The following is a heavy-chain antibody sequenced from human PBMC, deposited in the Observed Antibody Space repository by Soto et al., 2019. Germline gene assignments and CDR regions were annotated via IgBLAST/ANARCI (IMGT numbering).Heavy chain of an antibody. J-gene: IGHJ4*02. Sequence: SETLSLTCVVSNFSISSGYYWGWIRQSPGKGLEWIASIYRSGTTSYNPSLKSRVTISVDPSKNQFSLMLTAVTAADTAVYYCARTHSGSYYSVFNYWGRGSLVTAPQ. CDR2: IYRSGTT. CDR3: ARTHSGSYYSVFNY. D-gene: IGHD1-26*01. V-gene: IGHV4-38-2*01. CDR1: NFSISSGYY.